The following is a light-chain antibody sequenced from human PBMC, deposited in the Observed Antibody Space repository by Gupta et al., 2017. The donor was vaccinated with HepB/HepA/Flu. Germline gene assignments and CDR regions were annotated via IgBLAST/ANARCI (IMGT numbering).Light chain of an antibody. V-gene: IGLV1-40*01. Sequence: QSILTHPPSVSGAPRQLVHISCTGSRSNLGSIDDVHWHQYVHGTAPKLVIFGNNNRPSGVSDRFSGFKAGTSGSPATVGLPAEEEAEDDGQYFDSSLNAGVFGGGTMLTVL. CDR1: RSNLGSIDD. J-gene: IGLJ3*02. CDR3: QYFDSSLNAGV. CDR2: GNN.